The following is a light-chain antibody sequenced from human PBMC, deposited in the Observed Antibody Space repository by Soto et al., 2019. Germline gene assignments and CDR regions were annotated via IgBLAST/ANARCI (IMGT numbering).Light chain of an antibody. CDR2: DAS. Sequence: EVGLTQSPARLSAFPGDRVTFSFRSSQSVSSNYLAWYQLKPGQAPRLLIYDASTRATGIPDRVRGSGSGTDFTRSNSRREAEDCTVEHCHQYTGSARTLGQGTRLEIK. CDR3: HQYTGSART. J-gene: IGKJ1*01. CDR1: QSVSSNY. V-gene: IGKV3-20*01.